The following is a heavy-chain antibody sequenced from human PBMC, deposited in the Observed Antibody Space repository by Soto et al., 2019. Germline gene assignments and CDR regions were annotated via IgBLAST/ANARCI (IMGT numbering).Heavy chain of an antibody. CDR3: ATNNVLRFLEWLLFFDY. Sequence: GGSLRLSCAASGFTFSSYAMSWVRQAPGKGLEWVSAISGSGGSTYYADSVKGRFTISRDNSKNTLYLQMNSLRAEDTAVYYCATNNVLRFLEWLLFFDYWGQGTLVTVSS. CDR1: GFTFSSYA. V-gene: IGHV3-23*01. J-gene: IGHJ4*02. D-gene: IGHD3-3*01. CDR2: ISGSGGST.